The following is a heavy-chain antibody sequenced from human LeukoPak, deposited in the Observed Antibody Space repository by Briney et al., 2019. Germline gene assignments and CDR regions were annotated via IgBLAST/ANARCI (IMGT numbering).Heavy chain of an antibody. CDR2: IIPIFGTA. CDR1: GGTFSSYA. CDR3: ARETKRHNGVCHT. Sequence: SVKVSCKASGGTFSSYAISWVRQAPGQGLEWMGRIIPIFGTANYAQKFQGRVTITTYESTSTAYMELSSLRSEDTAVYDCARETKRHNGVCHTWGQGTLVTVSS. J-gene: IGHJ5*02. D-gene: IGHD2-8*01. V-gene: IGHV1-69*05.